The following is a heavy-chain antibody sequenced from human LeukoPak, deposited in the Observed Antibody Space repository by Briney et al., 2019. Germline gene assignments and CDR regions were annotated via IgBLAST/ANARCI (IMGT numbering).Heavy chain of an antibody. CDR1: GFTFSSYA. D-gene: IGHD2-15*01. CDR2: ISGSGGNT. V-gene: IGHV3-23*01. CDR3: AKDRPEQWYCSGGSCLGLDY. J-gene: IGHJ4*02. Sequence: PGGSLRLSCAASGFTFSSYAMSWVRQAPGKGLEWVSAISGSGGNTYYADSVKGRFTISRDNSKNTLYLQMNSLRAEDTAVYYCAKDRPEQWYCSGGSCLGLDYWGQGTLVTVSS.